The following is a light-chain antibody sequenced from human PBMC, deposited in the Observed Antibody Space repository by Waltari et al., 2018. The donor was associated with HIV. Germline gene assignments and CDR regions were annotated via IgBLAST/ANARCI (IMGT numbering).Light chain of an antibody. CDR2: RDT. CDR1: ALPKRY. V-gene: IGLV3-25*03. Sequence: SYELTQPPSVSVSPGQTARVTCCGDALPKRYGYWYQQRPGQAPVLLIFRDTERPSGIPERFSSSSSGTTVTLTIRAVQAEDEADYYCQSTDSSGVYWVFGGGTTLTVL. J-gene: IGLJ3*02. CDR3: QSTDSSGVYWV.